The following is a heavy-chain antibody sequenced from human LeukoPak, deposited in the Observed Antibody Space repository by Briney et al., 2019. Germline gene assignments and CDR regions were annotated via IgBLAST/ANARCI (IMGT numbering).Heavy chain of an antibody. CDR3: LTRSLVAVTGNYYMDV. J-gene: IGHJ6*03. Sequence: GRSLRLSCAASGFTFSSYGMHWVRQAPGKGLEWVAVIWYDGSNKYYADSVKGRFTISRDYSKNMLYLQMNSLRAEDTAVYYCLTRSLVAVTGNYYMDVWGKGTTVTVSS. D-gene: IGHD6-19*01. CDR1: GFTFSSYG. CDR2: IWYDGSNK. V-gene: IGHV3-33*01.